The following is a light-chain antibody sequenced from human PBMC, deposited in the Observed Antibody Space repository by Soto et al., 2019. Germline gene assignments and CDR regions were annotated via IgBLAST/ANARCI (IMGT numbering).Light chain of an antibody. CDR1: SSDVGTYNY. CDR2: GVT. Sequence: SVLTQPASVSGSPGQSITISCTGTSSDVGTYNYVSWYQQHPGKAPKLIIYGVTNRPSGVSNRFSGSKSGNTASLTISGLQAEDEAGYYCSSYTSSAFVVFGGGTKVTVL. J-gene: IGLJ2*01. CDR3: SSYTSSAFVV. V-gene: IGLV2-14*01.